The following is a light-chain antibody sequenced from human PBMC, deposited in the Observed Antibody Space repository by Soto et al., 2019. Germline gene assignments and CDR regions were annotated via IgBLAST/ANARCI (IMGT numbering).Light chain of an antibody. Sequence: EIVITQSPATLSVSPGERATLSCRASQSVSSKLAWFQQKPGQAPRLLIYGASTRATGIPARFSGRGSGTEFTLTINSLQPEDFAVYYCQQYNNWPHTFGQGTKLEIK. J-gene: IGKJ2*01. CDR1: QSVSSK. CDR2: GAS. CDR3: QQYNNWPHT. V-gene: IGKV3-15*01.